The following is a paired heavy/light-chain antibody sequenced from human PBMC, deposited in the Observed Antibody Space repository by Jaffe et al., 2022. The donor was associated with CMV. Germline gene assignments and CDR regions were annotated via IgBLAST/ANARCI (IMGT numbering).Heavy chain of an antibody. CDR3: GRSIGGECTTTICYTGGYGFDV. V-gene: IGHV4-39*01. J-gene: IGHJ3*01. CDR2: IYTSGSA. D-gene: IGHD2-8*01. Sequence: QLQLQESGPGLVKPSETLSLTCTVSGGSITSGYYSWGWIRQPPGTGLEWIGSIYTSGSAYYNSSLKSRVTISVDTSKNQFSLNLSSVTAADGAVYYCGRSIGGECTTTICYTGGYGFDVWGQGTMVTVSS. CDR1: GGSITSGYYS.
Light chain of an antibody. CDR3: QSHDSSLSGLYV. V-gene: IGLV1-40*01. Sequence: QSVLTQPPSVSGAPGQRVTISCTGNSPNIGAGYDVHWYQQLPGTAPKLLIYGNNNRPSGVPDRFSGSKSGTSASLAIAGLQAEDEADYYCQSHDSSLSGLYVFGTGTKVTVL. J-gene: IGLJ1*01. CDR1: SPNIGAGYD. CDR2: GNN.